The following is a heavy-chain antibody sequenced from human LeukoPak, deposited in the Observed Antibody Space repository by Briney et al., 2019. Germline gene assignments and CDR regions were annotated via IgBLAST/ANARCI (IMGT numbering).Heavy chain of an antibody. CDR3: ARTDYYDSSGYYPDASDI. D-gene: IGHD3-22*01. J-gene: IGHJ3*02. CDR2: IIPILGIA. V-gene: IGHV1-69*04. CDR1: GGTFSSYA. Sequence: SVKVSCKASGGTFSSYAISWVRQAPGQGLEWMGRIIPILGIANYAQKFQGRVTITADKSTSTAYMELSSLRSEDTAVYYCARTDYYDSSGYYPDASDIWGQGTMVTVSS.